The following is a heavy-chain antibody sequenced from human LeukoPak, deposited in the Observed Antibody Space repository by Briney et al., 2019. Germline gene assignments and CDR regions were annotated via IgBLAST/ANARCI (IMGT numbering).Heavy chain of an antibody. Sequence: GGSLRLSCATSGFTVSSNYMSWVRQAPGKGLEWVSVIYDSGTTYYADSVKGRFLIFRDTSKNTVDLQMNSLRAEDTAVYYCAKDSFVSEVGAKRADYFDYWGQGTLVTVSS. CDR1: GFTVSSNY. V-gene: IGHV3-53*01. CDR2: IYDSGTT. D-gene: IGHD1-26*01. CDR3: AKDSFVSEVGAKRADYFDY. J-gene: IGHJ4*02.